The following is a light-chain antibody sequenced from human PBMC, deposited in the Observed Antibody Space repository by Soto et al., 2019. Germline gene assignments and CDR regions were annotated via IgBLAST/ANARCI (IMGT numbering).Light chain of an antibody. Sequence: QPVLTQPPSVSGAPGQRVTISCTGISSNIGAGYDVHWYQQLPGTAPKLLIYGNSNRPSGVPDRFSGSKSGTSASLAITWLQAEDEADYYCQSYDGSLSGSVFGGGTKLTVL. CDR2: GNS. CDR1: SSNIGAGYD. J-gene: IGLJ2*01. CDR3: QSYDGSLSGSV. V-gene: IGLV1-40*01.